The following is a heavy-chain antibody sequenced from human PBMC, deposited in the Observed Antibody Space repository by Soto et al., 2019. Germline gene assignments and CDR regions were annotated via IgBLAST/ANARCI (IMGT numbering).Heavy chain of an antibody. D-gene: IGHD6-6*01. CDR1: GESISSGGYY. CDR3: ARASSSSSAADH. CDR2: IYDTASA. J-gene: IGHJ4*02. Sequence: QVQLQESGPGLVKASQTLSLICNVSGESISSGGYYWSWIRHHPGKGLEWIGYIYDTASAYYNPSLKSPVTIPMDTSKNHFAMKLSSVTAADTAVYYCARASSSSSAADHWGQGTLITVSS. V-gene: IGHV4-31*01.